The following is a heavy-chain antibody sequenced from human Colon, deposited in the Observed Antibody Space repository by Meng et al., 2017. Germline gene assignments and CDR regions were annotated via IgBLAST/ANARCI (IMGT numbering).Heavy chain of an antibody. CDR1: GGAISSGSYY. Sequence: SETLSLTCTVSGGAISSGSYYWSWIRQPAGKGLEWIGRIYTSGSTNYNPSLKGRVTISVDTSKNQFSLKLSSVTAADTAVNYCARDYDILTGYYDAFDIWGQGTMVTVSS. CDR3: ARDYDILTGYYDAFDI. D-gene: IGHD3-9*01. J-gene: IGHJ3*02. CDR2: IYTSGST. V-gene: IGHV4-61*02.